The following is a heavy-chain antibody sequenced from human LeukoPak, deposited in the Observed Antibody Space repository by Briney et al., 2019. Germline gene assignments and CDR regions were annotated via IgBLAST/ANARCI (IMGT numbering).Heavy chain of an antibody. D-gene: IGHD4-23*01. CDR3: ARSVDGGNSPFDY. CDR1: GYSISSSNW. Sequence: PSETLSLTCAVSGYSISSSNWWGWIRQPPGKGLEWIGYIYYSGSTYYNPSLKSRVTMSVDTSKNQFSLKLSSVTAVDTAVYYCARSVDGGNSPFDYWGQGTLVTVSS. V-gene: IGHV4-28*01. J-gene: IGHJ4*02. CDR2: IYYSGST.